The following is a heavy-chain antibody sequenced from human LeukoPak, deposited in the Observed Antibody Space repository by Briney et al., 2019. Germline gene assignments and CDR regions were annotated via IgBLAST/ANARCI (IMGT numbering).Heavy chain of an antibody. CDR3: ARDYEIY. CDR1: GFTFSSYS. D-gene: IGHD5-12*01. CDR2: ISSSSSYT. Sequence: PGGSLRLSCAASGFTFSSYSMNWVRQAPGKGLEWVSSISSSSSYTYYGDSVKGRFTISRDNAKDSLYLQMNSLRAEDTAVYYCARDYEIYWGQGTLVTVSS. V-gene: IGHV3-21*01. J-gene: IGHJ4*02.